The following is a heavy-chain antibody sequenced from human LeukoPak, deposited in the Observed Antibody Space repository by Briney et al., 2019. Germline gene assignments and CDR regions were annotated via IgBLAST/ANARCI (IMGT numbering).Heavy chain of an antibody. CDR1: GFTFSDYY. CDR2: ISSSVSTI. V-gene: IGHV3-11*01. D-gene: IGHD3-22*01. CDR3: AKGGSSGYYFNWFDP. Sequence: GGSLRLSCAASGFTFSDYYMSWIRQAPGKGLEWVSYISSSVSTIYYADSVKGRFTISRDNSKNTLYLQMNRLRAEDTAVYYCAKGGSSGYYFNWFDPWGQGTLVTVSS. J-gene: IGHJ5*02.